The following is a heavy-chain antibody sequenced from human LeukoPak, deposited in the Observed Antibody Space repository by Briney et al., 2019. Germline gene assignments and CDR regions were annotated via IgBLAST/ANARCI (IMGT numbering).Heavy chain of an antibody. CDR3: ARVRDYVLYFDY. Sequence: SETLSPTCAASGGSIGSGGYSGTWIRQPPGKALEWIGYIYHSGSTYYNPSLKSRVTISVDRSKNQFSLKLSSVTAADTAVYYCARVRDYVLYFDYWGQGTLVTVSS. CDR2: IYHSGST. CDR1: GGSIGSGGYS. V-gene: IGHV4-30-2*01. D-gene: IGHD4-17*01. J-gene: IGHJ4*02.